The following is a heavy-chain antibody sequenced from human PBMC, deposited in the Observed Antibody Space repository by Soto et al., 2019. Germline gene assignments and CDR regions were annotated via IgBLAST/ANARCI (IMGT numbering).Heavy chain of an antibody. Sequence: VGSLRLSCGASGFTFSSYGMNWVRQAPGKGLGWVSSISSSSSYIYYADSVKGRFTISRDNAKNSLYLQMDSLRPEDTAVYYCARVYCSGGSCYSGDLFDYWGQGTLVTVSS. CDR1: GFTFSSYG. J-gene: IGHJ4*02. CDR2: ISSSSSYI. D-gene: IGHD2-15*01. CDR3: ARVYCSGGSCYSGDLFDY. V-gene: IGHV3-21*01.